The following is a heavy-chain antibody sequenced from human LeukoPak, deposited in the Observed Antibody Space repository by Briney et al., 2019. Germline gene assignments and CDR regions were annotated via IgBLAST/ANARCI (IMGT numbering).Heavy chain of an antibody. J-gene: IGHJ3*02. Sequence: ASVTVSCTASGGTFSTYATSWVRQPPGQGLDGMGGIIPIFGTANYAQKFQGRVTITADESTSTAYMELSSLRSEDTAVYYCARVYHSCSSCPDAFDIWGQGTMVTVSS. CDR3: ARVYHSCSSCPDAFDI. V-gene: IGHV1-69*13. CDR2: IIPIFGTA. D-gene: IGHD6-13*01. CDR1: GGTFSTYA.